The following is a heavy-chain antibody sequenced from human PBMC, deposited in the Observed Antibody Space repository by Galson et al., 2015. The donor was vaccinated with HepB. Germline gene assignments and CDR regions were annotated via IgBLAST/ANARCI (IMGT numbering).Heavy chain of an antibody. Sequence: SLRLSCAASGFTFRRYSMNWVRQAPGKGLEWVSSISPNDDYIYYANSLRGRFSISRDNAENSLYLQINSLRAEDTAVYYCARGGLQKQRNDYFDYWGRGTLVTVSS. CDR3: ARGGLQKQRNDYFDY. D-gene: IGHD1/OR15-1a*01. CDR2: ISPNDDYI. J-gene: IGHJ4*02. V-gene: IGHV3-21*01. CDR1: GFTFRRYS.